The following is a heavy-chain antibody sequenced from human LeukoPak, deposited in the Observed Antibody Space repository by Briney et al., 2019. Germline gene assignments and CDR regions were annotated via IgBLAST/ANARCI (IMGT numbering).Heavy chain of an antibody. CDR3: VRDWSGRYFVY. CDR1: GFTFSSYW. D-gene: IGHD3-9*01. CDR2: INSDGSST. Sequence: GGSLRLSCAASGFTFSSYWMHWVRQAPGKGLVWVSRINSDGSSTSYADSVKGRFTISRDNAKNTLYLQMNSLRAEDTAVYYCVRDWSGRYFVYWGQGTLVTVSS. V-gene: IGHV3-74*01. J-gene: IGHJ4*02.